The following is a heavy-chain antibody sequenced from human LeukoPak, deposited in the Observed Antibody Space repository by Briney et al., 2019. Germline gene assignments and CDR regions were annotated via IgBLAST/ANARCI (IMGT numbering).Heavy chain of an antibody. CDR1: GYTFTGYY. D-gene: IGHD3-10*01. J-gene: IGHJ3*02. V-gene: IGHV1-2*02. CDR3: ASYYYGSGSYYNHAFDI. CDR2: VNPNSGGT. Sequence: ASVKVSCKASGYTFTGYYMHWVRQAPGQGLEWMGWVNPNSGGTNYAQKFQGRVTMTRDTSISTAYMELSRLRSDDTAVYYCASYYYGSGSYYNHAFDIWGQGTMVTVSS.